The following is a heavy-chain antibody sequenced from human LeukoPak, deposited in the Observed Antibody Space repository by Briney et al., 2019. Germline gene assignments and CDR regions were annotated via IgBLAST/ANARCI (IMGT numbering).Heavy chain of an antibody. D-gene: IGHD3-22*01. Sequence: ASVKVSCKVSGYTLTELSMHWVRQAPGRGLEWMGGFDPEDGETIYAQKFQGRVTMTEDTSTDTAYMELSSLRSEDTAVYYCATNLGDSSGYYNNWFDPWRQGTLVTVSS. CDR1: GYTLTELS. J-gene: IGHJ5*02. V-gene: IGHV1-24*01. CDR3: ATNLGDSSGYYNNWFDP. CDR2: FDPEDGET.